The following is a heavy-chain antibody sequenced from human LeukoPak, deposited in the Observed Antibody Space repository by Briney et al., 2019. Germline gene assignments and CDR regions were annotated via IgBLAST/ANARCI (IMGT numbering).Heavy chain of an antibody. Sequence: PSETLSLTCAVYGGSFSGYYWSWIRQPPGKGLEWIGEINHSGSTNYNPSLKSRVTISVDTSKNQFSLKLSSVTAADTAVYYCATLIAAAGNYFDYWGQGALVTVSS. D-gene: IGHD6-13*01. CDR2: INHSGST. CDR3: ATLIAAAGNYFDY. J-gene: IGHJ4*02. CDR1: GGSFSGYY. V-gene: IGHV4-34*01.